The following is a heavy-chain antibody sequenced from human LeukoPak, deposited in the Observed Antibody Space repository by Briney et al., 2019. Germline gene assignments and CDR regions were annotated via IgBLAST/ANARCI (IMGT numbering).Heavy chain of an antibody. CDR2: IYNSGTT. J-gene: IGHJ4*02. CDR1: GGSISNEGDY. CDR3: AREGTLGSGWYDY. D-gene: IGHD6-19*01. V-gene: IGHV4-61*02. Sequence: PSETLSLTCTVSGGSISNEGDYWSWIRQPAGKGLEWIGRIYNSGTTNYNPSVKSRISMSVDTFENQFSLNLRSVTAADTAVYYCAREGTLGSGWYDYWGQGTLVTVSS.